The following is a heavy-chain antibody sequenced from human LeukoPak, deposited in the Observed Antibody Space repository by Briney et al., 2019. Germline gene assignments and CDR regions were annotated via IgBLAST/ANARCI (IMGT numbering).Heavy chain of an antibody. CDR3: AREGESGSYYHH. CDR1: GGSISSYY. D-gene: IGHD1-26*01. V-gene: IGHV4-59*12. J-gene: IGHJ1*01. CDR2: IYYSGTT. Sequence: SETLSLTCTVSGGSISSYYWSWIRQPPGKGLEWIGYIYYSGTTNYNPSLKSRLTISLDASKNQFSLKLSSVTAADTAVYYCAREGESGSYYHHWGQGTLVTVSS.